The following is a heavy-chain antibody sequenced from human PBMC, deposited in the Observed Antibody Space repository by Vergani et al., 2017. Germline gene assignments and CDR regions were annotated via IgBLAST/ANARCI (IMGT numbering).Heavy chain of an antibody. CDR1: GFTFSTYG. CDR2: IQKDGMDK. J-gene: IGHJ4*02. V-gene: IGHV3-30*02. CDR3: VKDHPVFDE. Sequence: QVQLVESGGGVVQPGESLRLSCAASGFTFSTYGMHWVRQAPGKGLEWVAFIQKDGMDKFYADSVRGRFTISIDISKNTLYLDMNSLSSEYTALYHCVKDHPVFDELGRGTLVSVS.